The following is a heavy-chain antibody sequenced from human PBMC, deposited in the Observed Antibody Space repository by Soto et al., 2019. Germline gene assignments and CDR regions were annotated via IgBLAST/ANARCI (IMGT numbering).Heavy chain of an antibody. V-gene: IGHV1-24*01. J-gene: IGHJ6*02. CDR3: ATSGLYSSSSPRRFYYNGMDV. CDR1: GHTLTDLS. D-gene: IGHD6-6*01. Sequence: GASVKVSCKVSGHTLTDLSIHWVRQAPGKGLEWMATFDPEDGETVYAQKFQARVTMTEDTSPDTAYMNLSSLRSGDTAVYYCATSGLYSSSSPRRFYYNGMDVWGQGTTVTVSS. CDR2: FDPEDGET.